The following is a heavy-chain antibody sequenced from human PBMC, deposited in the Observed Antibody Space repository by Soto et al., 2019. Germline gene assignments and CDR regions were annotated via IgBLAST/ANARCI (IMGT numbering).Heavy chain of an antibody. V-gene: IGHV3-21*01. J-gene: IGHJ3*02. CDR1: GFTFSTYS. Sequence: EVKLVASGGGLVKPGGSLSLPCAASGFTFSTYSMNWVRQAPGKGLEWVSSISSSASYIFYADSVKGRFTISRDNAKNSLYLQMNSLRAEDTSVYYCARADTSGWSDAFDIWGQGTMVTVSS. D-gene: IGHD6-19*01. CDR2: ISSSASYI. CDR3: ARADTSGWSDAFDI.